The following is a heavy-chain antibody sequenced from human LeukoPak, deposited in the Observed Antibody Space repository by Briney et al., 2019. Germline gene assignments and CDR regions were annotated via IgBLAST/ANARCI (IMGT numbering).Heavy chain of an antibody. CDR1: GFTFSSYW. Sequence: GGSLRLSCAASGFTFSSYWMHWVRQAPGKGLVWVSRINPDGSITTYADSVKGRFTISRDNAKNTLYLQTNSLRAEDTAVYYCAGFGPSAYWGQGTLVTVSS. J-gene: IGHJ4*02. D-gene: IGHD3-10*01. V-gene: IGHV3-74*01. CDR3: AGFGPSAY. CDR2: INPDGSIT.